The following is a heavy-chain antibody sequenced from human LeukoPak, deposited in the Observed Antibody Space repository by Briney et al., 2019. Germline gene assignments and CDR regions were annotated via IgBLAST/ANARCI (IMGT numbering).Heavy chain of an antibody. CDR1: VHIFSRYW. D-gene: IGHD2-15*01. V-gene: IGHV3-74*01. CDR3: ARIAWDAFDI. CDR2: LNNDGSST. Sequence: GGSLTLSCRASVHIFSRYWKHWVRQAPGKGLVWVSRLNNDGSSTNYADSVKGRFTISRDNAKNTLYLQMNSLRAEDTAVYYCARIAWDAFDIWGEGTMVTVSS. J-gene: IGHJ3*02.